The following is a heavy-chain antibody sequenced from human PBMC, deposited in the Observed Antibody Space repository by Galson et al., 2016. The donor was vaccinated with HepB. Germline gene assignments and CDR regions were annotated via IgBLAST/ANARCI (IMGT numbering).Heavy chain of an antibody. J-gene: IGHJ4*02. Sequence: SLRLSCAASGITFSRYAMSWVRQAPGKGLEWVSGLSDSGGCTDYTGSVKGRFTISRDNSKNTLYLQMNSLRAEDTAVYYCAKAQGPHHQMYHYFDYWGQGTLVTVSS. CDR2: LSDSGGCT. V-gene: IGHV3-23*01. D-gene: IGHD2-2*01. CDR1: GITFSRYA. CDR3: AKAQGPHHQMYHYFDY.